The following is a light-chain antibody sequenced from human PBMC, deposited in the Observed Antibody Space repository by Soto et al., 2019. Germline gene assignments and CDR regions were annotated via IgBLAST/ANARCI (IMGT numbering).Light chain of an antibody. Sequence: QSALTQPPSASGSPGQSVTISCTGTSSDVGGYNYVSWYQQHPGEAPKLMIYEVTKRPSGVPDRSSGSKSGNTASLTVSGLQPEDEADYYCSSYAGSNNLVFGGGTKVTVL. CDR2: EVT. CDR1: SSDVGGYNY. CDR3: SSYAGSNNLV. J-gene: IGLJ2*01. V-gene: IGLV2-8*01.